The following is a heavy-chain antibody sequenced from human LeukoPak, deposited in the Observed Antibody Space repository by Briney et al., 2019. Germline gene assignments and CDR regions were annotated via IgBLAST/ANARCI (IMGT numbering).Heavy chain of an antibody. V-gene: IGHV3-30*04. CDR3: ARDSETYDSSASTFEY. J-gene: IGHJ4*02. D-gene: IGHD3-22*01. Sequence: PGRSLRLSCAASGFTFSSYAMHWVRQAPGKGLEWVAVISYDGSNKYYADSVKGRFTISRDNSKNTLYLQMNSLRAEDTAMYYCARDSETYDSSASTFEYWGQGTLVTVSS. CDR2: ISYDGSNK. CDR1: GFTFSSYA.